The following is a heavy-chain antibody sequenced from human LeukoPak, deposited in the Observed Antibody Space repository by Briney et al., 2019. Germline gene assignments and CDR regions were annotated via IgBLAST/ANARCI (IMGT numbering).Heavy chain of an antibody. CDR3: ASIVRGDELDY. V-gene: IGHV3-48*03. J-gene: IGHJ4*02. Sequence: GGSRRLSCAASGFTFSSYEMNWVRQAPGKGLEWVSYISSSGSTIYYADSVKGRFTISRDNAKNSLYLQMNSLRAEDTAVYYCASIVRGDELDYWGQGTLVTVSS. D-gene: IGHD3-10*01. CDR1: GFTFSSYE. CDR2: ISSSGSTI.